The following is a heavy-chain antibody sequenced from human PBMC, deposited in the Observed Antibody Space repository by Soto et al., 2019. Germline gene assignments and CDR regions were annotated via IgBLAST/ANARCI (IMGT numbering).Heavy chain of an antibody. V-gene: IGHV3-21*03. CDR1: GFTFTRYS. Sequence: GGSLRLSCAAFGFTFTRYSMNWVRQAPGKGLEWVSSISSTTNYIYYGDSMKGRFTISRDNAKNSLYLEMNSLRAEDTAVYYCARESEDLTSNFDYWGQGTLVTVSS. CDR3: ARESEDLTSNFDY. CDR2: ISSTTNYI. J-gene: IGHJ4*02.